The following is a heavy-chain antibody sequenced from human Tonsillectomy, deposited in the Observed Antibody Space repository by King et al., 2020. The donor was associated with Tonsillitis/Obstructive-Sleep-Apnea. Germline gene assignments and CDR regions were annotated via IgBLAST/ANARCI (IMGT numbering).Heavy chain of an antibody. Sequence: VKLVESGGGLVQPGGSLRLSCAASRFIFSNYWMSWVRQAPGKGLEWVANIKEDGSEEYYVDSVKGRFTISRDNAKKSLYLQMNSLRAEDTAVYYCARDNYYGSGSYYKTPHLNYFDYWGQGTLVTVSS. CDR2: IKEDGSEE. CDR1: RFIFSNYW. D-gene: IGHD3-10*01. J-gene: IGHJ4*02. CDR3: ARDNYYGSGSYYKTPHLNYFDY. V-gene: IGHV3-7*04.